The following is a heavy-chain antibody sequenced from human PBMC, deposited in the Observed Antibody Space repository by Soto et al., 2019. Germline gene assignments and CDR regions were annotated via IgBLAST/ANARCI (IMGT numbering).Heavy chain of an antibody. Sequence: GGSLRLSCAASGFTFSNYTMHWVRQAPGKGLEWVAIIPYDGSNKYYADSVKGRFTISRDNSKNTLYLQMNSLRAEDTAVYYCARGYTISRDSRGMDVWGQGTTVTVSS. D-gene: IGHD3-3*01. V-gene: IGHV3-30-3*01. J-gene: IGHJ6*02. CDR3: ARGYTISRDSRGMDV. CDR1: GFTFSNYT. CDR2: IPYDGSNK.